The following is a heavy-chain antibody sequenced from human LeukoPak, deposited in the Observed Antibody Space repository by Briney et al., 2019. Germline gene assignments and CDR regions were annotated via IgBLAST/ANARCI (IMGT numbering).Heavy chain of an antibody. CDR3: ARAHLSSSSTDYMDV. V-gene: IGHV3-30*19. J-gene: IGHJ6*03. CDR1: GLTFSTYG. Sequence: GGSLRLSCAASGLTFSTYGMHWVRQAPGKGLEWVALISYDGNIKYYADSVKGRFTISRDNSKNTLSLQMNSLRPEDTAVYYCARAHLSSSSTDYMDVWGKGTTVTVSS. CDR2: ISYDGNIK. D-gene: IGHD6-6*01.